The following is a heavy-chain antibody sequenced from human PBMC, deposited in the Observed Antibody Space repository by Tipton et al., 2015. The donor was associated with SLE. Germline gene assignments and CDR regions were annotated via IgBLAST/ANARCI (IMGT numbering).Heavy chain of an antibody. V-gene: IGHV1-8*01. D-gene: IGHD3-22*01. CDR2: MNPNSGNT. CDR1: GYTFTSYD. Sequence: QSGAEVKKPGASVKVSCKASGYTFTSYDINWVRQATGQGLEWMGWMNPNSGNTGYAQKFQGRVTMTRNTSISTAYMELSRLRSEDTAGYYCARGLGDYYDSSGRRWFDPWGQGTLVTVSS. J-gene: IGHJ5*02. CDR3: ARGLGDYYDSSGRRWFDP.